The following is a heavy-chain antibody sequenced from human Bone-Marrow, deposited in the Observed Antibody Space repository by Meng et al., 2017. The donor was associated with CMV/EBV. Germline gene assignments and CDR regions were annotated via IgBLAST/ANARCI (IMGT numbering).Heavy chain of an antibody. V-gene: IGHV3-64*02. J-gene: IGHJ2*01. CDR3: ARGWDYWYFDL. D-gene: IGHD1-26*01. CDR2: IGSDGSST. Sequence: GESLKISCAASGFTFSSYAMHWVRQAPGRGLEYVSAIGSDGSSTSYADSVKGRFTIPRDNSKDALFLQMGSLGAEDMAVYYCARGWDYWYFDLWGQGTLVTVSS. CDR1: GFTFSSYA.